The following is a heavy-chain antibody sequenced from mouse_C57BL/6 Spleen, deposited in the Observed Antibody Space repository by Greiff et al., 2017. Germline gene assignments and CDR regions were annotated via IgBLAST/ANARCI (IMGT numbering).Heavy chain of an antibody. V-gene: IGHV1-64*01. CDR1: GYTFTSYW. CDR3: ARAWDYDYDVGD. D-gene: IGHD2-4*01. J-gene: IGHJ2*01. Sequence: QVQLQQSGAELVKPGASVKLSCKASGYTFTSYWMHWVKQRPGQGLEWIGMIHPNSGSTNYNEKFKSKATLTVDKSSSTAYMQLSSLTSEDSAVYYCARAWDYDYDVGDWGQGTTLTVSS. CDR2: IHPNSGST.